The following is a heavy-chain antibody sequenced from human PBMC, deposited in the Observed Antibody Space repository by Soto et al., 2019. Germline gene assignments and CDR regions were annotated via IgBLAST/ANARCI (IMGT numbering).Heavy chain of an antibody. D-gene: IGHD1-7*01. J-gene: IGHJ4*02. V-gene: IGHV1-18*04. Sequence: SVKGSCKASGYNFSYSGFNWVRQAPVQGLEWMGWISANSGDTNYAQNLQGRVTMTTDTSTSTAYMEVRSLTSDDTAVYYCSRAGASNWNYVSTSSWGQGTLVTVSS. CDR2: ISANSGDT. CDR3: SRAGASNWNYVSTSS. CDR1: GYNFSYSG.